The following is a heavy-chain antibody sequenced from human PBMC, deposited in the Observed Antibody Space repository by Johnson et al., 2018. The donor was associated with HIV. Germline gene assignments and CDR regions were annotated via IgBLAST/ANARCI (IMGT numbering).Heavy chain of an antibody. CDR2: ISWNSGSK. CDR1: GFTFDDYG. V-gene: IGHV3-9*01. J-gene: IGHJ3*02. D-gene: IGHD3-3*01. Sequence: VQLVESGGGLVQPGRSLRLSCAASGFTFDDYGMHWVRQAPGKGLEWVSGISWNSGSKVYADSVKGRFTISRDNSKNTLYLQMNSMRAEDTAVYDCAKDSEVSGYQPDAFDIWGQGTMVTVSS. CDR3: AKDSEVSGYQPDAFDI.